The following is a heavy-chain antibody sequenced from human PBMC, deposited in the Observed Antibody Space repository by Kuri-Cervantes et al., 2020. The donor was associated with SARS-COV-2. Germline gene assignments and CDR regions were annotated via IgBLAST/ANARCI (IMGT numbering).Heavy chain of an antibody. CDR1: GFTFSSYA. CDR3: AKDMRGTRTYFDY. V-gene: IGHV3-23*01. J-gene: IGHJ4*02. D-gene: IGHD1-7*01. Sequence: GESLKIPCAASGFTFSSYAMSWVRQAPGKGLEWVSAISGSGGSTYYADSVKGRFTISRDNSKNTLYLQMNSLRAEDTAVYYCAKDMRGTRTYFDYWGQGTLVTVSS. CDR2: ISGSGGST.